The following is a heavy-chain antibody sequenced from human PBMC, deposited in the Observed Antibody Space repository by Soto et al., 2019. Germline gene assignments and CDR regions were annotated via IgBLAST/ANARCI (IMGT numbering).Heavy chain of an antibody. CDR2: INHSGST. Sequence: SETLSLTCGVYGGSFSGYYWSWIRQPPGKGLEWIGEINHSGSTNYNPSLKSRVTISVDTSKDQFSLKLSSVTAADTAVYYCARGRVSSGWYRDYWGQGTLVTVSS. CDR3: ARGRVSSGWYRDY. CDR1: GGSFSGYY. D-gene: IGHD6-19*01. J-gene: IGHJ4*02. V-gene: IGHV4-34*01.